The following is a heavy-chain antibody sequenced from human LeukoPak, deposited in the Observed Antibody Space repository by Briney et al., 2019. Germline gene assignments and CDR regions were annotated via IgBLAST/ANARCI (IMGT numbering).Heavy chain of an antibody. D-gene: IGHD2-15*01. CDR2: IYYSGSN. CDR1: GGSISGYY. CDR3: ARPDVVAATPYDAFDI. J-gene: IGHJ3*02. Sequence: KPSETLSLTCTVSGGSISGYYWSWIRQPPGKGLEWIGYIYYSGSNNYNPSLKSRITISVDTSKNQFSLKLSSVTAADTAVYYCARPDVVAATPYDAFDIWGQGTMVTVSS. V-gene: IGHV4-59*08.